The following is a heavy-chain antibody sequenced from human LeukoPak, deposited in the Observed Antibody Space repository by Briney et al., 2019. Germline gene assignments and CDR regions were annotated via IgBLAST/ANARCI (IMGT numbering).Heavy chain of an antibody. CDR1: GFTFSSYA. Sequence: PGGSLRLSCAASGFTFSSYAMHWVRQAPGKGLEWVSSITKQSDYVYYAGSVTGRFTISRDNAQNSLFLQMNSLRADDTAVYYCARDRASVNRGVIVPRVGRYFDSWGLGTLVSVSS. CDR3: ARDRASVNRGVIVPRVGRYFDS. D-gene: IGHD3-10*01. J-gene: IGHJ4*02. V-gene: IGHV3-21*01. CDR2: ITKQSDYV.